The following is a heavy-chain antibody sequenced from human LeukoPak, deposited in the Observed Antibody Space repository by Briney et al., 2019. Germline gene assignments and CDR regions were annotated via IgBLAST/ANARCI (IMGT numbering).Heavy chain of an antibody. CDR1: GGSISSSYSY. J-gene: IGHJ6*02. V-gene: IGHV4-39*07. D-gene: IGHD3-10*01. CDR3: ARDAGYYGIDV. Sequence: PSETLSLTCTVSGGSISSSYSYWGWIRQPPGKGLEWIGTIYYSGTTCYNPSLESRVTISVDTSKNQFSLKLSSVTAADTAVYYCARDAGYYGIDVWGQGTTVTVSS. CDR2: IYYSGTT.